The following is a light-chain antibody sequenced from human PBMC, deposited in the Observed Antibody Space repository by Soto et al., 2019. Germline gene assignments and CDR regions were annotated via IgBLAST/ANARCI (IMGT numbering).Light chain of an antibody. CDR1: QSTCSY. CDR3: QQSYSTPRT. V-gene: IGKV1-39*01. CDR2: AAS. J-gene: IGKJ1*01. Sequence: DIQMTKSPSSLSASVGDRVTITCRAIQSTCSYLTWYQQKPGKAPKLLIYAASSLQSGVPSRFSGSGSGTDVTLTISSLQPEEFATYYCQQSYSTPRTCGQGTKVEIK.